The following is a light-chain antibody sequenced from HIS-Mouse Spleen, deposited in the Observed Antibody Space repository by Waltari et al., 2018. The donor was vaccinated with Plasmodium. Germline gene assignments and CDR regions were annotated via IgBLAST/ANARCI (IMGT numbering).Light chain of an antibody. J-gene: IGLJ3*02. CDR1: QLPKTY. Sequence: SYELTQPPSVSVSQGQTARITCSGDQLPKTYAYWYQQKSGQAPVLVIYEDSKRPSGIPERFSGSSSGTMATLTISGAQVEDEADYYCYSTDSSGNHRVFGGGTKLTVL. CDR3: YSTDSSGNHRV. V-gene: IGLV3-10*01. CDR2: EDS.